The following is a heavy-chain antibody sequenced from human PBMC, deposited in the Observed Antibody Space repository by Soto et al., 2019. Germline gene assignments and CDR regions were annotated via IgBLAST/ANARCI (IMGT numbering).Heavy chain of an antibody. CDR1: GGSISSSSYY. D-gene: IGHD6-19*01. Sequence: SETLSPTCTVSGGSISSSSYYWGWIRQPPGKGLEWIGSIYYSGSTYYNPSLKSRVTISVDTSKNQFSLKLSSVTAADTAVYYCATCRGEAVAGIDWFDPWGQGTLVTVSS. CDR3: ATCRGEAVAGIDWFDP. J-gene: IGHJ5*02. CDR2: IYYSGST. V-gene: IGHV4-39*01.